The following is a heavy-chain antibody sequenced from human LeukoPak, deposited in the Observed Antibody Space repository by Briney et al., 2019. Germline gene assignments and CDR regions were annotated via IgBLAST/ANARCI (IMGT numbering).Heavy chain of an antibody. CDR2: IYYSGST. V-gene: IGHV4-39*01. D-gene: IGHD3-3*01. CDR3: ARATYDFWSGYLSPHYFDY. CDR1: GGSISSSSYY. Sequence: SETLSLTCTVSGGSISSSSYYWGWIRQPPGKGLEWIGSIYYSGSTYYNPSLKSRVTISVDTSKNPFSLKLSSVTAADTAVYYCARATYDFWSGYLSPHYFDYWGQGTLVTVSS. J-gene: IGHJ4*02.